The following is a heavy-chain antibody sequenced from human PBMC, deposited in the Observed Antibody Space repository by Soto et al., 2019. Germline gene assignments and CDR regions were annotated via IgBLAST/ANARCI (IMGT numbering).Heavy chain of an antibody. CDR2: IYYTGST. Sequence: PXETLSLACTVSGDSINTGEYYWSWLRQPPRKGLEWIGYIYYTGSTYYNPSLKSQFTISIDTSKTQFSLKVNSVTAADTAVYYRDRIHLLQGGWFDPWGQGTLVTVSS. CDR3: DRIHLLQGGWFDP. V-gene: IGHV4-30-4*01. J-gene: IGHJ5*02. D-gene: IGHD1-26*01. CDR1: GDSINTGEYY.